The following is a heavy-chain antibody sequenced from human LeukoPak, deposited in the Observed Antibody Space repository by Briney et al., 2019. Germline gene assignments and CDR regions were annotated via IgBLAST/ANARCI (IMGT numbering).Heavy chain of an antibody. V-gene: IGHV2-5*02. CDR1: GFSLTTSGVG. D-gene: IGHD4-17*01. Sequence: SRPTLVNPTQTLTLTCTFSGFSLTTSGVGVGWIRQPPGKALVWLALIYWDDDNRYSPSMKSRLTITKDTSKNQVVLTMTNMDPVDTATYYCRFRDYGRKTNPKRYSYDQLDVWAKGITVTVSS. J-gene: IGHJ6*04. CDR3: RFRDYGRKTNPKRYSYDQLDV. CDR2: IYWDDDN.